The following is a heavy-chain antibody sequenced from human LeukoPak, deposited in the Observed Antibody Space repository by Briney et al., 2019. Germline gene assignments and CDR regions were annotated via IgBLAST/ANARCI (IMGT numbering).Heavy chain of an antibody. CDR2: IYHSGST. D-gene: IGHD6-19*01. Sequence: PSETLSLTCAVSGVSISSGVYSWSWIRHPPGKGLEWIGYIYHSGSTYYNPSLKSRVTISVDRSKNQFSLKLSSVTAADTAVYYCARIDRAVAGTIDYWGQGTLVTVSS. J-gene: IGHJ4*02. CDR3: ARIDRAVAGTIDY. CDR1: GVSISSGVYS. V-gene: IGHV4-30-2*01.